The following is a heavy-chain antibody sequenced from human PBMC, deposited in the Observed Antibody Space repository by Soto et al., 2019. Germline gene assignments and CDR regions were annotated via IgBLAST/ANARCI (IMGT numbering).Heavy chain of an antibody. V-gene: IGHV3-74*01. CDR1: GFNISSYW. Sequence: GGSLRLSCVAPGFNISSYWMHWVRQAPGKGLVWVSRINIDGSSISYTDSVRGRFTISRDNAKNTVHLQISSLRAEDTAVYYCARGGDTFQYHWGQGTLVTVSS. J-gene: IGHJ5*02. CDR2: INIDGSSI. CDR3: ARGGDTFQYH. D-gene: IGHD3-16*01.